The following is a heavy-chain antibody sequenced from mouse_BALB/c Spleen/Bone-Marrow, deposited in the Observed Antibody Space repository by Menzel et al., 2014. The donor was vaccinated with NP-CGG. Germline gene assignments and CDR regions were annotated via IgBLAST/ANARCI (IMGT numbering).Heavy chain of an antibody. CDR3: ARLSYGSSYTVDY. D-gene: IGHD1-1*01. Sequence: QVQLQQSGAELVKPGASVTLSCKASGYTFTSYYIHWVKQRPGQGLEWIGGINPGNGSTNYNEKFKSMATLTVDKSSSTAYMKLSSLTSEDAAVFYCARLSYGSSYTVDYWGQGTSVTVSS. CDR1: GYTFTSYY. J-gene: IGHJ4*01. V-gene: IGHV1S81*02. CDR2: INPGNGST.